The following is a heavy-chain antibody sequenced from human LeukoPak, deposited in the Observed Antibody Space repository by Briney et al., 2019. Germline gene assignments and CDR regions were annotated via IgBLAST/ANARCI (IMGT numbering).Heavy chain of an antibody. J-gene: IGHJ4*02. Sequence: GGSLRLSCAASGSTFSDYYMSWVRQAPGKGLEWVANIKQDGSEKYYVDSVKGRFTISRDNAKNSLYLQMNSLRAEDTAVYYCARNSKLRYFDWFDYWGQGTLVTVSS. CDR3: ARNSKLRYFDWFDY. CDR1: GSTFSDYY. CDR2: IKQDGSEK. D-gene: IGHD3-9*01. V-gene: IGHV3-7*01.